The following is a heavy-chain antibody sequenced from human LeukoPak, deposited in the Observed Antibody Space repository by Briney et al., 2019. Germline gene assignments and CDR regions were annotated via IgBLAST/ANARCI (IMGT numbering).Heavy chain of an antibody. CDR3: ARAERGYFDWGFYFDY. J-gene: IGHJ4*02. V-gene: IGHV3-11*01. Sequence: GGSLRLSCAASGFTFSDYYMSWIRQAPGKGLEWVSYISSSGSTIHYADSVKGRFTISRDNAKNSLYLQMNSLRAEDTAVYYCARAERGYFDWGFYFDYWGQGTLVTVSS. CDR1: GFTFSDYY. CDR2: ISSSGSTI. D-gene: IGHD3-9*01.